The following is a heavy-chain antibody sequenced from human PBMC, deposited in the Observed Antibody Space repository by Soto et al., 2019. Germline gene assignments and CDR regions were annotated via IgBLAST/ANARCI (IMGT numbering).Heavy chain of an antibody. V-gene: IGHV3-30-3*01. J-gene: IGHJ4*02. CDR3: ARDKRDLRFLEWSYYFDY. CDR1: GFTFSSCA. CDR2: ISYDGSNK. D-gene: IGHD3-3*01. Sequence: QVQLVESGGGVVQPGRSLRLSCAASGFTFSSCAMHWVRQAPGKGLEWVALISYDGSNKYYADSVKGRFTISRDNSKNPLYLQMTSLRAEDTAVYYCARDKRDLRFLEWSYYFDYWGQGTLVTVSS.